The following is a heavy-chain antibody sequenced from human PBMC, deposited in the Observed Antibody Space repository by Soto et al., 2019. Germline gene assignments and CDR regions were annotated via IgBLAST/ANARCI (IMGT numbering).Heavy chain of an antibody. V-gene: IGHV1-69*01. Sequence: VQLVQSGAEVKKPGSSVKVSCKASGDTFSSYAISWVRQAPGQGLEWTGGIIPIFGTANYAQKFQGRVTITADESTSPAYMELSRLRSEDTAVYYCARCYYYDSSGYYYYGMEVWGQGTTVTVSS. D-gene: IGHD3-22*01. CDR3: ARCYYYDSSGYYYYGMEV. CDR2: IIPIFGTA. J-gene: IGHJ6*01. CDR1: GDTFSSYA.